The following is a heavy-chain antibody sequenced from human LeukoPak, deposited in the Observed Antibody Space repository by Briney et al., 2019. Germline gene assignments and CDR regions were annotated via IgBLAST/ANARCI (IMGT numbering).Heavy chain of an antibody. J-gene: IGHJ4*02. D-gene: IGHD6-13*01. CDR1: GGSFSGYY. V-gene: IGHV4-34*01. Sequence: SETLSLTCAAYGGSFSGYYWSWIRQPPGKGLEWIGEINHSGSTNYNPSLKSRVTISVDTSKNQFSLKLSSETAADTAVYYCARQPLAAHWGQGTLVTVSS. CDR3: ARQPLAAH. CDR2: INHSGST.